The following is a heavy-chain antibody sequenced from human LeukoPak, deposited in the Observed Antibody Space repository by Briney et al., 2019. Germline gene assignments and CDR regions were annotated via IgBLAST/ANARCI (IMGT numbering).Heavy chain of an antibody. CDR2: IYYNGST. V-gene: IGHV4-59*08. J-gene: IGHJ4*02. D-gene: IGHD3-22*01. Sequence: PSETLSLTCTVSGGSISSYYWSWIRQPPGKGLECIGYIYYNGSTNYNPPLKSRVTISVNKSKNQFSLKLSSVTAADTAVYYCASHREGSSGYFGYWGQGTLVTVSS. CDR3: ASHREGSSGYFGY. CDR1: GGSISSYY.